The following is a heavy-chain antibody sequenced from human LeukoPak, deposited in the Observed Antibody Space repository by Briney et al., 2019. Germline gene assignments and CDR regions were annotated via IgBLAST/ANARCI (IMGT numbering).Heavy chain of an antibody. Sequence: SQTLSLTCTVSGVSISSYYWSWIRQPAGTGLEWFGYIGYGGSTHYNPSLQSRVTISVDTSKNQCSLKLSSVTAADTAVYCCARALRARITRTTACVYGMDVWGQGTRSPSP. D-gene: IGHD1-20*01. CDR2: IGYGGST. J-gene: IGHJ6*02. CDR1: GVSISSYY. CDR3: ARALRARITRTTACVYGMDV. V-gene: IGHV4-59*01.